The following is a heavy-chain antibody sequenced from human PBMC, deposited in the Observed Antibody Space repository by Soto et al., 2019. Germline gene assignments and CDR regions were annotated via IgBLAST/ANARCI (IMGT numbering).Heavy chain of an antibody. CDR1: GFTFSNYK. CDR3: ARANVDTSVVNEYYFDY. CDR2: VSSTSGYI. Sequence: GGSLRLSCAVFGFTFSNYKMSWVRQAPGKGLEWVSSVSSTSGYIYYGDSVKGMFTISRDNDKNSLYLQMNSLRAEDTAVYYCARANVDTSVVNEYYFDYWGQGTLVTVSS. V-gene: IGHV3-21*01. J-gene: IGHJ4*02. D-gene: IGHD5-18*01.